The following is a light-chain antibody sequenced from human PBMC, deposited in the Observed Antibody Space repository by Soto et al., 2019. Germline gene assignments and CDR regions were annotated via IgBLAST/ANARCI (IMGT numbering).Light chain of an antibody. CDR1: QSIGSL. V-gene: IGKV1-5*03. J-gene: IGKJ5*01. CDR2: KAS. Sequence: DIQMTQSPSTLSASVGDRVTITCRASQSIGSLLAWYQQKPGRAPTLLIYKASTLESGVPSRFSGSGSGTEFTLTVNSLQPDDFATYFCQQYNNYPLTFGQGTLLEIK. CDR3: QQYNNYPLT.